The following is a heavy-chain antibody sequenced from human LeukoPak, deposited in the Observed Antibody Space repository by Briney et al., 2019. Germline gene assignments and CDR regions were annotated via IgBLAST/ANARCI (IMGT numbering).Heavy chain of an antibody. V-gene: IGHV3-21*01. CDR3: AREGLWFGELGHFFDY. J-gene: IGHJ4*02. CDR2: ISSSSSYI. D-gene: IGHD3-10*01. Sequence: GGSLRLSCAASGFTFSSYSMNLVRQAPGKGLEWVSSISSSSSYIYYADSVKGRFTISRDNAKNSLYLQMNSLRAEDTAVYYCAREGLWFGELGHFFDYWGQGTLVTVSS. CDR1: GFTFSSYS.